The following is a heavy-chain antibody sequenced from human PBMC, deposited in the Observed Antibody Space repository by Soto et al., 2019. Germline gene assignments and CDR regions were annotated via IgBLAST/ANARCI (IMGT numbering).Heavy chain of an antibody. CDR2: IYYSGST. CDR3: ARGYYYDSIDY. J-gene: IGHJ4*02. V-gene: IGHV4-31*03. CDR1: GGSISSGGYY. D-gene: IGHD3-22*01. Sequence: QVQLQESXXXXXRPSQTLSXTCTVSGGSISSGGYYWSWIRQHPGKGLEWIEYIYYSGSTYYNPSLKSRVTISEDTSKNQFSLKLSSVTAADTAVYYCARGYYYDSIDYWGQGTLVTVSS.